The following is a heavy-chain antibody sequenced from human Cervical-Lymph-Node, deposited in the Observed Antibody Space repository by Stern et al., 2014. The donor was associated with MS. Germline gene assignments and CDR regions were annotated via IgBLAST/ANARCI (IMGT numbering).Heavy chain of an antibody. V-gene: IGHV3-74*01. CDR1: GLTFSTSF. J-gene: IGHJ4*02. CDR3: ARGGRSSSLDY. Sequence: EVQLVESGGGLVQPGGSLRLSCEASGLTFSTSFMHCVRQAPGKGLVWVSRRDGDGSIRTYADSVRGRFIISRDNAKNTLYLQMNSLRAEDTAVYYCARGGRSSSLDYWGQGTLVTVSS. D-gene: IGHD6-6*01. CDR2: RDGDGSIR.